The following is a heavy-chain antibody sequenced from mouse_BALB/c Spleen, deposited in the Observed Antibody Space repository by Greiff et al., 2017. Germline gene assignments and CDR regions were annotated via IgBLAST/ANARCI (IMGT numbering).Heavy chain of an antibody. CDR1: GFNIKDYY. CDR2: IDPENGDT. D-gene: IGHD1-1*01. V-gene: IGHV14-4*02. CDR3: ARRGYYGSSYWYFDV. Sequence: EVQLQQSGAELVRSGASVKLSCTASGFNIKDYYMHWVKQRPEQGLEWIGWIDPENGDTEYAPKFQGKATMTADTSSNTAYLQLSSLTSEDTAVYYCARRGYYGSSYWYFDVWGAGTTVTVSS. J-gene: IGHJ1*01.